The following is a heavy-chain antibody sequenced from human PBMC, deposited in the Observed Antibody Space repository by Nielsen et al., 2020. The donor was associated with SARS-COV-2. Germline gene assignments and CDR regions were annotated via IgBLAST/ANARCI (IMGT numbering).Heavy chain of an antibody. CDR2: ISYDGSNK. Sequence: GESLKISCAASGFTFSSYAMHWVSQAPGKGLEWVAVISYDGSNKYYADSVKGRFTISRDNSKNTLYLQMNSLRAEDTAVYYCARAVGATGDAFDIWGQWTVVTVSS. D-gene: IGHD1-26*01. CDR3: ARAVGATGDAFDI. CDR1: GFTFSSYA. V-gene: IGHV3-30*04. J-gene: IGHJ3*02.